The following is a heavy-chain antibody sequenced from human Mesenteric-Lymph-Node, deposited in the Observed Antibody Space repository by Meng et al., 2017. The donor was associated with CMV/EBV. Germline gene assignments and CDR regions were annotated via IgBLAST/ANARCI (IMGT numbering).Heavy chain of an antibody. CDR1: GFTFSDHY. CDR3: ARLSSSTPIDY. V-gene: IGHV3-72*01. CDR2: TRNKANSYTT. D-gene: IGHD6-6*01. J-gene: IGHJ4*02. Sequence: GESLKISCAASGFTFSDHYMDWVRQAPGKGLEWVGRTRNKANSYTTEYAASVKGRFTISRDDSKNSLYLQMNSLRAEDTAVYYCARLSSSTPIDYWGQGTLVTVSS.